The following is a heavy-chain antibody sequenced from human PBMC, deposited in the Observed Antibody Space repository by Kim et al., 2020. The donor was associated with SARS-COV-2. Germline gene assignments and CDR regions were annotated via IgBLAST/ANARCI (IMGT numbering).Heavy chain of an antibody. J-gene: IGHJ4*02. CDR3: AKTLGVMVRGAAPYYFDY. Sequence: KGRFTMSRDNAKNTLYLQMNSLRAEDTALYYCAKTLGVMVRGAAPYYFDYWGQGTLVTVSS. D-gene: IGHD3-10*01. V-gene: IGHV3-23*01.